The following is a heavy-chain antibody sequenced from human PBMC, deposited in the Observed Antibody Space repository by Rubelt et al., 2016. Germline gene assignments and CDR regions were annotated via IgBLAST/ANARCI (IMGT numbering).Heavy chain of an antibody. CDR3: ARAQRIRLLMVYAPTFDY. Sequence: QVQLVQSGAEVKKPGASVKVSCKASGYPFTSYAMHWVRQAPGQRLEWMGWINAGNGNTTYSQKFQGRVTITRDTSAITAYMELRSLRSEDTAVDYCARAQRIRLLMVYAPTFDYWGQGTLVTVSS. D-gene: IGHD2-8*01. V-gene: IGHV1-3*01. CDR1: GYPFTSYA. CDR2: INAGNGNT. J-gene: IGHJ4*02.